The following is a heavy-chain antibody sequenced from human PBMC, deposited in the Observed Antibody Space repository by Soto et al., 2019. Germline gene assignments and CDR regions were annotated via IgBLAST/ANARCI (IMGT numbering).Heavy chain of an antibody. CDR2: ISYDGSNK. CDR1: GFTFSSYA. D-gene: IGHD6-13*01. J-gene: IGHJ4*02. Sequence: GGSLRLSCAASGFTFSSYAMHWVHQAPGKGLEWVAVISYDGSNKYYADSVKGRFTISRDNSKNTLYLQMNSLRAEDTAVYYCAKLAAAGRAYIDRYYFDYWGQGTLVTVSS. CDR3: AKLAAAGRAYIDRYYFDY. V-gene: IGHV3-30-3*02.